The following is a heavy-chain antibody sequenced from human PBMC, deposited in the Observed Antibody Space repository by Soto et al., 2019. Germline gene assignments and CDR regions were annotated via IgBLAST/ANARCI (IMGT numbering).Heavy chain of an antibody. V-gene: IGHV1-69*02. Sequence: QVQLVQSGAEVKKPGSSVKVSCKASGDTFNFYTINWVRQAPGLGLEWMGRFNPILSFSNSALKFQGRVTLTADKSTSTAYMVLSSLRSEDTAIYYCATSVGSASRAFDYWGQGALVTVSS. CDR2: FNPILSFS. D-gene: IGHD3-10*01. J-gene: IGHJ4*02. CDR1: GDTFNFYT. CDR3: ATSVGSASRAFDY.